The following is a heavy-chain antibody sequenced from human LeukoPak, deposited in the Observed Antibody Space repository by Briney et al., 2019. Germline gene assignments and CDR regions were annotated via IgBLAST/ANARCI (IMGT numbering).Heavy chain of an antibody. V-gene: IGHV4-30-2*01. CDR1: GDSISSGAYC. Sequence: PSQTLSLTCTVSGDSISSGAYCWSWIRQPPGKGLEWIGYFYGSGSASYNPSLKSRVTISVDTSKNQFSLKLSSVTAADTAVYYCARSPDCSSTSCSNWFDPWGQGTLVTVSS. J-gene: IGHJ5*02. D-gene: IGHD2-2*01. CDR2: FYGSGSA. CDR3: ARSPDCSSTSCSNWFDP.